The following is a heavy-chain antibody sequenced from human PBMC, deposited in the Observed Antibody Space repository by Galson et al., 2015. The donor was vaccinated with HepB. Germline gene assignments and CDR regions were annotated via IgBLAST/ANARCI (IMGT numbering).Heavy chain of an antibody. CDR3: ARDVPILGGAFDI. CDR2: IDSTSRAI. J-gene: IGHJ3*02. D-gene: IGHD2-21*01. V-gene: IGHV3-48*01. CDR1: GFPYSTSN. Sequence: SLRLSCAASGFPYSTSNMVWFRQAAGKGLEWLSYIDSTSRAIYYADSVKGRFTVSRDNGQNSLSLHMNSLRVGDTAVYYCARDVPILGGAFDIWGQGTIVSVS.